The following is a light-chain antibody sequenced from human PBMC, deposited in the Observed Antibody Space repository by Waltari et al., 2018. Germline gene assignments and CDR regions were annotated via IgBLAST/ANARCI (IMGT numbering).Light chain of an antibody. V-gene: IGKV1-39*01. CDR1: QTVETF. CDR2: GAT. CDR3: QQSHTMLYT. Sequence: DIQLTQSPTSLYASVGDRVTITCRASQTVETFLNWYQQRPGKAPKVLIYGATTLQNGVPSRFSGSGSGTHFTLTISSLQPDDFATYFCQQSHTMLYTFGPGTKLEIK. J-gene: IGKJ2*01.